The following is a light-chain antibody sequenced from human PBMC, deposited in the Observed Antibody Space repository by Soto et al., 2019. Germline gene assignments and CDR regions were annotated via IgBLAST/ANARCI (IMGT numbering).Light chain of an antibody. V-gene: IGLV2-14*03. Sequence: QSVLTQPVSVSGSPGQSITISCTGTSSDVGGYNYVSWYQQHPGKAPKLMIYDVSNRPSGVSNRSSGSKSGNTASLTISGLQAEDESDYYCSSYTGSSTYAFGTGTKVTVL. J-gene: IGLJ1*01. CDR3: SSYTGSSTYA. CDR1: SSDVGGYNY. CDR2: DVS.